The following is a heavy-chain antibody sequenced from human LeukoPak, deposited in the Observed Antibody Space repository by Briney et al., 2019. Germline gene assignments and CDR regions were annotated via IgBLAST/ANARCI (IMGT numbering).Heavy chain of an antibody. CDR1: GFTFSSYS. V-gene: IGHV3-21*01. J-gene: IGHJ4*02. CDR2: ISTGSTYI. D-gene: IGHD3-22*01. Sequence: GGSLRLSCAASGFTFSSYSMNWVRQAPGKGLEWVSSISTGSTYIYYADSVKGRLTISRDNAKNSLYLQMNSLRAEDTAVYYCATDQTNGYYYFDYWGQGTLVTVSS. CDR3: ATDQTNGYYYFDY.